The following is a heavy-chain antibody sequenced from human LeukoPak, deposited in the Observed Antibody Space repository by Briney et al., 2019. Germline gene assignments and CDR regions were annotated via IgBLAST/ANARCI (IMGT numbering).Heavy chain of an antibody. CDR1: GYSISSGYY. CDR2: IYHSGST. CDR3: ARDNDMEHFDY. V-gene: IGHV4-38-2*02. D-gene: IGHD1-26*01. J-gene: IGHJ4*02. Sequence: SETLSLTCAVSGYSISSGYYWGWIRQPPGKGLEWIGSIYHSGSTYYNPSLKSRVTISVDTSKNQFSLKLSSVTAAGTAVYYCARDNDMEHFDYWGQGTLVTVSS.